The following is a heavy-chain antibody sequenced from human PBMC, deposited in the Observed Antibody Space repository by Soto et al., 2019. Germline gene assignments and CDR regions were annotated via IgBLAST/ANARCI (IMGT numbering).Heavy chain of an antibody. CDR3: AHSGPVTSVTTVGQRRKFSDSEL. J-gene: IGHJ2*01. D-gene: IGHD4-17*01. Sequence: QITLKESGPTPVKPTQTLTLTCTFSGFSLSTSGVGVGWILQPPGNALECLPLIYWDDDKRYSPSMKRRLTTTKHASNNQVVLGMANMDPVDTGTYDCAHSGPVTSVTTVGQRRKFSDSELWGRGTLVTV. V-gene: IGHV2-5*02. CDR1: GFSLSTSGVG. CDR2: IYWDDDK.